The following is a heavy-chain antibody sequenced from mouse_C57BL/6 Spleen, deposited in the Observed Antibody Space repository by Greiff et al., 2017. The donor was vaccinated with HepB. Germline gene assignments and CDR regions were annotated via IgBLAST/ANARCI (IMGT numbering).Heavy chain of an antibody. D-gene: IGHD1-1*01. CDR3: ARIYGSSSWFAY. J-gene: IGHJ3*01. CDR2: IYPGSGNT. V-gene: IGHV1-66*01. CDR1: GYSFTSYY. Sequence: QVQLKESGPELVKPGASVKISCKASGYSFTSYYIHWVKQRPGQGLEWIGWIYPGSGNTKYNEKFKGKATLTADTSSSTAYMQLSSLTSEDSAVYYCARIYGSSSWFAYWGQGTLVTVSA.